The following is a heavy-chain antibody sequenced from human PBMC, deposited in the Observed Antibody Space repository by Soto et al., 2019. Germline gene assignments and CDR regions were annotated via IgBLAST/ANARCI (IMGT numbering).Heavy chain of an antibody. CDR1: GGSISNYY. CDR3: ARDWAAAGPFDY. D-gene: IGHD6-13*01. CDR2: IYYSGST. V-gene: IGHV4-59*01. Sequence: PSETLSLTCIVSGGSISNYYWSWIRQPPGKGLEWIGYIYYSGSTNYNPSLQSRVTISVDTSKNQFSLKLSSVTAADTAVYYCARDWAAAGPFDYWGQGTLVTVSS. J-gene: IGHJ4*02.